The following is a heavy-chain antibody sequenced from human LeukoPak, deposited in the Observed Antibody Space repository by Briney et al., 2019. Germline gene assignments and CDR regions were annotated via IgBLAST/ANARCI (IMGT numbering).Heavy chain of an antibody. CDR2: IYDSGST. CDR3: SRGGGAVAGDTFDI. D-gene: IGHD6-19*01. Sequence: SETLSLTCAVSSGSISGYYWSWIRQPPGKGLEWIGNIYDSGSTDYNPSPKRRVTIFVDTSKNQVSLKLTSVTAAATAVYYCSRGGGAVAGDTFDIWGQGTMVTVSS. J-gene: IGHJ3*02. CDR1: SGSISGYY. V-gene: IGHV4-59*01.